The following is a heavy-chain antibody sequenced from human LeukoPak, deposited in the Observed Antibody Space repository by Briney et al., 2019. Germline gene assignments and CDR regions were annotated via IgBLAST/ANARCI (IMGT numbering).Heavy chain of an antibody. CDR1: GGSFSGYY. Sequence: SETLSLTCAVYGGSFSGYYWSWIRQPPGKGLEWIGEINHSGSTNYNPSLKSRVTISVDTSKNQFSLKLSSVTAADTAVYYCARGGGYSSSWYYYYMDVWGKGTTVTVSS. CDR2: INHSGST. V-gene: IGHV4-34*01. J-gene: IGHJ6*03. D-gene: IGHD6-13*01. CDR3: ARGGGYSSSWYYYYMDV.